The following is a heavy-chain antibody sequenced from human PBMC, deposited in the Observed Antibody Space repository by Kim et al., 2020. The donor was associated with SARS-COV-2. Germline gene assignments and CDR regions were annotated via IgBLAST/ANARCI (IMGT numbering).Heavy chain of an antibody. D-gene: IGHD3-3*01. CDR3: ARVLGSWSTFYIKYNYYGLDV. CDR1: GESFRAYY. Sequence: SETLSLTCAVYGESFRAYYWSWVRQPPGKGLEWIGEIVHTGGTNYNPTLKSRVSISADTSKSQISLRLSSVTAADTAVYYCARVLGSWSTFYIKYNYYGLDVWGQGTTVTVSS. J-gene: IGHJ6*02. V-gene: IGHV4-34*12. CDR2: IVHTGGT.